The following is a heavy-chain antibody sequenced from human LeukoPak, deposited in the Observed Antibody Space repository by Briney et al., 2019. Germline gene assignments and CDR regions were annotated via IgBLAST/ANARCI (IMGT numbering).Heavy chain of an antibody. J-gene: IGHJ4*02. CDR3: ARDYGGSSPFDY. V-gene: IGHV3-11*04. D-gene: IGHD4-23*01. Sequence: GGSLRLSCAASGFTVSSNYMSWVRQAPGKGLEWVSYISSSGSTIYYADSVKGRFTISRDNAKNSLYLQTNSLRAEDTAVYYCARDYGGSSPFDYWGQGTLVTVSS. CDR1: GFTVSSNY. CDR2: ISSSGSTI.